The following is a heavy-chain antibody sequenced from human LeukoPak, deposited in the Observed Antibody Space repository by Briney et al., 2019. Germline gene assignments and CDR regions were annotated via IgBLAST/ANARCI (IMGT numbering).Heavy chain of an antibody. Sequence: TGGSLRLSCAASGFTFSSYWMSWVRQAPGKGLEWVANIKQDGSEKYYVDSVKGRFTISRDNAKNSLYLQMNSLRAEDTAVYYCARDAVWFGEFYFDYWGQGTLVTVSS. CDR1: GFTFSSYW. V-gene: IGHV3-7*01. CDR3: ARDAVWFGEFYFDY. J-gene: IGHJ4*02. CDR2: IKQDGSEK. D-gene: IGHD3-10*01.